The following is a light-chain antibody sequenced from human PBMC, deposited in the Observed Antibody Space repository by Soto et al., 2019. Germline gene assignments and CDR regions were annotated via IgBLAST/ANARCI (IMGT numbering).Light chain of an antibody. V-gene: IGKV1-5*01. CDR1: QSISNW. Sequence: DIQMTQSPSTLPASLRDRVTITCRASQSISNWLAWYQQKPVTAPKLLIYHASSLESGVPSRFSGSGSGTDFTLTISSLQPEDFATYYCQQSYSTPFTFGQGTKVDI. CDR2: HAS. CDR3: QQSYSTPFT. J-gene: IGKJ1*01.